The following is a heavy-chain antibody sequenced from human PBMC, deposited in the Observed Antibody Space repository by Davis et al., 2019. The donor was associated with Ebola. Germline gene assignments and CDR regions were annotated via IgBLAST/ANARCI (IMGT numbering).Heavy chain of an antibody. D-gene: IGHD1-1*01. CDR3: ARDAPWQYIFDS. Sequence: GESLKISCVVSGFSFDNSWMTWVRQAPGKGLEWVANMKGDGSLKNYVDSVKGRFTISRDNAKNLVYLHMTSLTADDTAVYYCARDAPWQYIFDSWGQGIRVTVSS. V-gene: IGHV3-7*03. CDR2: MKGDGSLK. CDR1: GFSFDNSW. J-gene: IGHJ4*02.